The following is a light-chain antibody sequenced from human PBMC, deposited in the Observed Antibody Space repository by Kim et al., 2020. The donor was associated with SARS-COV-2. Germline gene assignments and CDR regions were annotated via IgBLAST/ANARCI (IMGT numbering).Light chain of an antibody. Sequence: SYELTQPPSVSVSPGQTASITCSGDKLEDKYVWWYQQKAGQSPVLLIYQDTKWPSGIPERFSGSNSGNTATLTISGTQAMDEADYYCQTWGSISVIFGGGTQLTVL. J-gene: IGLJ2*01. CDR1: KLEDKY. CDR2: QDT. V-gene: IGLV3-1*01. CDR3: QTWGSISVI.